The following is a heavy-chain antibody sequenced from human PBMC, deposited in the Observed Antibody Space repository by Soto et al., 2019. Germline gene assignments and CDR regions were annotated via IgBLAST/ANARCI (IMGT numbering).Heavy chain of an antibody. CDR2: IIPVFGTP. CDR3: ARGDATKIVVTTYYAMDV. Sequence: QVQLVQSGAEVKKPGSSVKVSCTVSGGSLSNFGISWVRQAPGQGLEWMGAIIPVFGTPNYAQKFQDRVTINADESTTTVYMEVRSLTSEDTAVYYCARGDATKIVVTTYYAMDVWGQGTTVTVSS. D-gene: IGHD3-22*01. CDR1: GGSLSNFG. J-gene: IGHJ6*02. V-gene: IGHV1-69*12.